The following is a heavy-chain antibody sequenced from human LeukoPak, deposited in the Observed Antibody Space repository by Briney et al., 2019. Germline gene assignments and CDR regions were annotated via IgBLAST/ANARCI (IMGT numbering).Heavy chain of an antibody. CDR1: GGSISSSSYY. J-gene: IGHJ5*02. CDR3: ARHYFGGIRLGELSLLATGVEWFDP. Sequence: SETLSLTCTVSGGSISSSSYYWGWIRQPPGKGLEWFGSIYYSGSTYYNPSLKSRVTISVDTSKNQFSLKLSSVTAADTAVYYCARHYFGGIRLGELSLLATGVEWFDPWGQGTLVTVSS. CDR2: IYYSGST. V-gene: IGHV4-39*01. D-gene: IGHD3-16*02.